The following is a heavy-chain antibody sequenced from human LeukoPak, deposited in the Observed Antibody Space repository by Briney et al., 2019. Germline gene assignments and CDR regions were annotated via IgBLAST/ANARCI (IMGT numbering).Heavy chain of an antibody. V-gene: IGHV4-39*01. CDR1: GGSISSSSYS. Sequence: SETLSLTCTVSGGSISSSSYSWGWIRQPPGKGLEWIGSIYYSGSTYYNPSLKSRVTISVDTSKNQFSLKLSSVTAADTAVYYCARPSSSWGDDYWGQGTLVTVSS. CDR2: IYYSGST. J-gene: IGHJ4*02. D-gene: IGHD3-16*01. CDR3: ARPSSSWGDDY.